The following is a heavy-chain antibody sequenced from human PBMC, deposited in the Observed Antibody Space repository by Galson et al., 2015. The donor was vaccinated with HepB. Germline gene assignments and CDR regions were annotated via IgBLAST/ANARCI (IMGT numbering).Heavy chain of an antibody. CDR2: TFYRSKWYN. J-gene: IGHJ5*02. CDR3: ARDGPTNIDNSAWYAWFDP. D-gene: IGHD6-19*01. CDR1: GDSVSSSTAA. Sequence: CAISGDSVSSSTAAWSWIRQSPLRGLEWLGRTFYRSKWYNEYAISVRGRITINADTSKNQFSLQLSSVISEDTGVYYCARDGPTNIDNSAWYAWFDPWGQGTLVTVSS. V-gene: IGHV6-1*01.